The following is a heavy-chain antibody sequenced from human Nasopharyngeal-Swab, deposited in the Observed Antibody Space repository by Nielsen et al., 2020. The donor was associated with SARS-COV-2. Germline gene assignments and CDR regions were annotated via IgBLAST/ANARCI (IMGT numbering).Heavy chain of an antibody. CDR3: AREGSSKASDV. CDR2: ISYDGSNK. D-gene: IGHD6-6*01. CDR1: GFTFSSYA. Sequence: GESLRLSCAASGFTFSSYAMHWVRQAPGKGLEWVAVISYDGSNKYYADSVKGRFTISRDNSKNTLYLQMNSLRAEDTAVYYCAREGSSKASDVWGKGTTVTVSS. J-gene: IGHJ6*04. V-gene: IGHV3-30-3*01.